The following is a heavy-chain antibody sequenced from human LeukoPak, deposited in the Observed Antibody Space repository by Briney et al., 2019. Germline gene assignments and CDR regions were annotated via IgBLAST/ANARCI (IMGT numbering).Heavy chain of an antibody. Sequence: GGSLRLSCAASGFTFSSYWMSWVRQAPGKGLEWVANIKQDGSEKYYVDSVKGRFTISRDNAKNSLYLQMNSLRAEDTALYYCAKARYGRGLYTDYWGQGTLVTVSS. CDR3: AKARYGRGLYTDY. D-gene: IGHD6-19*01. V-gene: IGHV3-7*03. J-gene: IGHJ4*02. CDR2: IKQDGSEK. CDR1: GFTFSSYW.